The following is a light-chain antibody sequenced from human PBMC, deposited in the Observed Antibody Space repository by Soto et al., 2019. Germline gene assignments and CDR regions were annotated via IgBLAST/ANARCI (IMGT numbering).Light chain of an antibody. CDR1: SSDVGGYNY. CDR3: SSYTSSSNYV. V-gene: IGLV2-14*01. Sequence: QPVLTQPASMSGSPVHSITISCTGTSSDVGGYNYVSWYQQHPGKAPKLMIYDVSNRPSGVSNRFSGSKSGNTASLTISGLQAEDEADYYCSSYTSSSNYVFGTGTKVTVL. CDR2: DVS. J-gene: IGLJ1*01.